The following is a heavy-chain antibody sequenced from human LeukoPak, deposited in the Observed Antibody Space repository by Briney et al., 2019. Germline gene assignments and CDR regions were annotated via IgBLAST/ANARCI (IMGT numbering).Heavy chain of an antibody. V-gene: IGHV3-23*01. CDR1: GFTFSTYA. D-gene: IGHD3-9*01. Sequence: GGSLRLSCAASGFTFSTYAMTWVRRAPGKGLEWVSASGNGVGTKYADSVKGRFTISRDNSKNTLYLQMSSLRAEDTAMYYCAKRGYYDTLTGYYPFDNWGQGTLVTVSS. CDR2: SGNGVGT. CDR3: AKRGYYDTLTGYYPFDN. J-gene: IGHJ4*02.